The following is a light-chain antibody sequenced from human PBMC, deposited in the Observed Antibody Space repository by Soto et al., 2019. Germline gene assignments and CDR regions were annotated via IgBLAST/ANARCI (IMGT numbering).Light chain of an antibody. CDR3: CSYAGSYTFSDV. CDR2: DVS. V-gene: IGLV2-11*01. CDR1: RSDVGGYNY. Sequence: QSALTQPRSVSGCPGQSVTISCTGTRSDVGGYNYVSWYQQHPGKAPKLMIYDVSKRPSGVPDRFSGSKSGNTASLTISGLQAEDEADYYCCSYAGSYTFSDVFGTGTKLTVL. J-gene: IGLJ1*01.